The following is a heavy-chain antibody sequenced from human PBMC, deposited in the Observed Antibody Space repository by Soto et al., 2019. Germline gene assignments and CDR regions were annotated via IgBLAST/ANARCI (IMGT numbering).Heavy chain of an antibody. D-gene: IGHD2-15*01. CDR1: GGSFSGYY. CDR2: INHSGST. V-gene: IGHV4-34*01. Sequence: SETLSLTCAVYGGSFSGYYWSWIRQPPGKGLEWIGEINHSGSTNYNPSLKSRGTISVDTSKNQFSLKLGSVTAADPAVYYCASGDKVVVAAYDAFDIWGQGTMVTVSS. CDR3: ASGDKVVVAAYDAFDI. J-gene: IGHJ3*02.